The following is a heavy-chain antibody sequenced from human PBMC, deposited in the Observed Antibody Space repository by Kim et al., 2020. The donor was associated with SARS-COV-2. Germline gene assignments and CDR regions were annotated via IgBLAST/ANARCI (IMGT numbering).Heavy chain of an antibody. J-gene: IGHJ4*02. CDR2: ISYDGSNK. Sequence: GGSLRLSCAASGFTFSSYGMHWVRQAPGKGLEWVAVISYDGSNKYYADSVKGRFTISRDNSKNTLYLQMNSLRAEDTAVYYCAKDLTDYYFWSGYYSWGQGTLVTVSS. CDR1: GFTFSSYG. D-gene: IGHD3-3*01. CDR3: AKDLTDYYFWSGYYS. V-gene: IGHV3-30*18.